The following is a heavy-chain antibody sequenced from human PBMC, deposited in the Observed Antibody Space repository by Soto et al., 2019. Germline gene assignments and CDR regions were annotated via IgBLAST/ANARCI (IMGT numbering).Heavy chain of an antibody. Sequence: PGGSLRLSCAASGFTFSSYGMHWVRQAPGKGLEWVAVISYDGSNKYYADSVKGRFTISRDNSKTTLYLQMNSLRAEDTAVYYCAKGLGGYDFYYYYMDVWGKGTTVTVSS. V-gene: IGHV3-30*18. CDR3: AKGLGGYDFYYYYMDV. J-gene: IGHJ6*03. D-gene: IGHD5-12*01. CDR2: ISYDGSNK. CDR1: GFTFSSYG.